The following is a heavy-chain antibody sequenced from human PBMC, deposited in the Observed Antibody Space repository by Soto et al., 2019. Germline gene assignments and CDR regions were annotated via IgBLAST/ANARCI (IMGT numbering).Heavy chain of an antibody. J-gene: IGHJ6*02. Sequence: GGSLRLSCAASGFTFSSYSMSWVRQAPGKGLEWVSYISSSSSTIYYADSVKGRFTISRDNAKNSLYLQMNSLRDEDTAVYYCAREEQWLVRGGMDVWGQGTTVTVSS. CDR2: ISSSSSTI. CDR1: GFTFSSYS. D-gene: IGHD6-19*01. V-gene: IGHV3-48*02. CDR3: AREEQWLVRGGMDV.